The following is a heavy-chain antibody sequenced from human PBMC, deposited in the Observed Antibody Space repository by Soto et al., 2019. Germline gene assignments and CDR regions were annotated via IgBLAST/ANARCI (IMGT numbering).Heavy chain of an antibody. CDR1: GFTFSDHY. CDR3: ARGSSGFPDPYYYYAMDV. Sequence: PGGSLRLSCAASGFTFSDHYMDWVRQAPGKGREWVGRTRNKANSYTTEYAASVKGRFSISRDDSKNSLYLQMNSLQTEDTAVYYCARGSSGFPDPYYYYAMDVWGQGTTVTVSS. V-gene: IGHV3-72*01. J-gene: IGHJ6*02. CDR2: TRNKANSYTT. D-gene: IGHD6-25*01.